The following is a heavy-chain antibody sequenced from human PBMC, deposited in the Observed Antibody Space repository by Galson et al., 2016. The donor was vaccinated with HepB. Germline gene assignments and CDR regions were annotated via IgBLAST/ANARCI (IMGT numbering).Heavy chain of an antibody. V-gene: IGHV3-48*02. Sequence: LRLSCAASGFTFRSYSINWVRQAPGTGLEWVSYIVSGSRTIYYAGPVKGRFTISRDNAKNSLYLQMNSLRDEDTAVYYCAIIVGPKEPPRFWGQGTLVTFSS. CDR2: IVSGSRTI. J-gene: IGHJ4*02. D-gene: IGHD1-26*01. CDR3: AIIVGPKEPPRF. CDR1: GFTFRSYS.